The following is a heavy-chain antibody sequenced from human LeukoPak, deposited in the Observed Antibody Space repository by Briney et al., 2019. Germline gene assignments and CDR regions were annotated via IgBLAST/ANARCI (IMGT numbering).Heavy chain of an antibody. Sequence: SETLSLTCSVSGGSISSLYWSWIRQPPGKGLEWIGYIYYTGSTNYNPSLKSRVTMFVDMSKNQFSLRLSSVTAADTAVYYCARHRAYSSSSPFDYWGQGTLVTVSP. V-gene: IGHV4-59*08. CDR3: ARHRAYSSSSPFDY. CDR2: IYYTGST. CDR1: GGSISSLY. D-gene: IGHD6-6*01. J-gene: IGHJ4*02.